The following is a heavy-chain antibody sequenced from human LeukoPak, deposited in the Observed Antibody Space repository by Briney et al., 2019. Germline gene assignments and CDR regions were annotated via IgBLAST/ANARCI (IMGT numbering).Heavy chain of an antibody. V-gene: IGHV4-59*01. CDR3: ARESSSGFYFHY. CDR1: GGSISSYY. J-gene: IGHJ4*02. Sequence: SETLSLTCTVSGGSISSYYWSWLRQPPGKGLEWIGYIYYSGSTNYNPSLKSRVTISVDTSKNQFSLKLSSVTAADTAVYYCARESSSGFYFHYWGQGALVTVSS. D-gene: IGHD6-19*01. CDR2: IYYSGST.